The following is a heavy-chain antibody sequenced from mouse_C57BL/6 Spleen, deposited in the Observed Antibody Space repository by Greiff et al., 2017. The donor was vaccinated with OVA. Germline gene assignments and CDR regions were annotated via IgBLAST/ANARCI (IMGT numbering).Heavy chain of an antibody. CDR1: GYTFTSYG. J-gene: IGHJ4*01. D-gene: IGHD4-1*01. CDR3: AELGRRAMDY. V-gene: IGHV1-81*01. CDR2: IYPRSGNT. Sequence: QVHVKQSGAELARPGASVKLSCKASGYTFTSYGISWVKQRTGQGLEWIGEIYPRSGNTYYNEKFKGKATLTADKSSSTAYMELRSLTSEDSAVYFCAELGRRAMDYWGQGTSVTVSS.